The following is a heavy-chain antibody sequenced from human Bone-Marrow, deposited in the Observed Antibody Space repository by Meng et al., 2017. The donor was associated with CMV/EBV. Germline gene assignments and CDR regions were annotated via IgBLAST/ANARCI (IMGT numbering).Heavy chain of an antibody. CDR2: IIPIFGTA. Sequence: SVKVSCKASGGPFSSYAISWVRQAPGQGLEWMGGIIPIFGTANYTQKFQGRVTITTDESTSTAYMELSSLRSEDTAVYYCARDRPLMTTVTTRYYYGMDVWGQGTTVTLYS. V-gene: IGHV1-69*05. J-gene: IGHJ6*01. CDR3: ARDRPLMTTVTTRYYYGMDV. CDR1: GGPFSSYA. D-gene: IGHD4-11*01.